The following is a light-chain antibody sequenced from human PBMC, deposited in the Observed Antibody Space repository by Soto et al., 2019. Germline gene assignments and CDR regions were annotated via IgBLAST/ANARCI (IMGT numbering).Light chain of an antibody. V-gene: IGLV2-14*03. J-gene: IGLJ1*01. Sequence: QSALTQPASVSGSPGQSITISCTGTSSDVGGYNYVSWYQQYPGKAPKLMIYDVSSRPSGVSNRFSGSKPGNTASLTISGLQAEDEADYHCSSYTPSSTYVFGTGTKLTVL. CDR3: SSYTPSSTYV. CDR2: DVS. CDR1: SSDVGGYNY.